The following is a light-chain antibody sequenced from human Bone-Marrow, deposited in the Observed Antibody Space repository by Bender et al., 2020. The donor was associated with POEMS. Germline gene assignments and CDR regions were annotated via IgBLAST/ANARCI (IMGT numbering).Light chain of an antibody. CDR2: DVT. Sequence: QTALTQPASVSESPGQSITISCTGTSSDVGSYDFVSWYRQHPGKAPEVLINDVTDRPSGVSDRFSGSKSGNTASLTISGLQAEDEADYYCSSYTSTSALYVFGTGTKVTVL. V-gene: IGLV2-14*02. J-gene: IGLJ1*01. CDR3: SSYTSTSALYV. CDR1: SSDVGSYDF.